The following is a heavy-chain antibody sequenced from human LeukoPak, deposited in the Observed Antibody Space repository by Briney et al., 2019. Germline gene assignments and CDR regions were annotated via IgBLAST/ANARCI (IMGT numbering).Heavy chain of an antibody. CDR3: ARDEFGELGGVVY. V-gene: IGHV4-39*07. J-gene: IGHJ4*02. CDR1: GGSISSSSYY. Sequence: SETLSLTCTVSGGSISSSSYYWGWIRQPPGKGLEWIGSIYYSGSTYYNPSLKSRVTISVDTSKNQFSLKLSSVTAADTAVYYCARDEFGELGGVVYWGQGTLVTVSS. D-gene: IGHD3-10*01. CDR2: IYYSGST.